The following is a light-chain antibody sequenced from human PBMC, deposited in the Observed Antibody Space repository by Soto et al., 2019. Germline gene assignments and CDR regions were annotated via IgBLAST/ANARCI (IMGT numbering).Light chain of an antibody. Sequence: DIQMTHSRASLSASFVDSVTITWRASHNIINYLNWYQQKPGKAPQLLIYVASRLESGVPSRFSGSGSGTDFTLTISSLQPEDFATYYCQQSYSTLTFGQGTRLENK. V-gene: IGKV1-39*01. CDR2: VAS. CDR3: QQSYSTLT. J-gene: IGKJ5*01. CDR1: HNIINY.